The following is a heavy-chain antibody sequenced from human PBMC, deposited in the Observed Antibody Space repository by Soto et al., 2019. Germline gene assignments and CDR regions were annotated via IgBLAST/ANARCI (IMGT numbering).Heavy chain of an antibody. CDR3: AREGGTYYDILTGYFRPTYFDY. V-gene: IGHV4-30-2*01. Sequence: SETLSLTCAVSGGSISSGGYSWSGIRQPPGKGLEWIGYIYHSGSTYYNPSLKSRVTISVDRSKNQFSLKLSSVTAADTAVYYCAREGGTYYDILTGYFRPTYFDYWGQGTLVTGSS. J-gene: IGHJ4*02. D-gene: IGHD3-9*01. CDR1: GGSISSGGYS. CDR2: IYHSGST.